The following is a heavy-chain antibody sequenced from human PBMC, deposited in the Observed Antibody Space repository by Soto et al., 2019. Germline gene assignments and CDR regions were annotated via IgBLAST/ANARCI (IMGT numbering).Heavy chain of an antibody. J-gene: IGHJ4*02. D-gene: IGHD5-12*01. V-gene: IGHV4-31*03. Sequence: SETLSLTCTVSGGSISSGGYYWSWIRQHPGKGLEWIGYIIYSGSTYYNPSLKSRVTISVDTSKNQFSLKLSSVTAADTAVYYCARGIVATITMTTVTTGGYYFDYWGQGTLVTVSS. CDR2: IIYSGST. CDR1: GGSISSGGYY. CDR3: ARGIVATITMTTVTTGGYYFDY.